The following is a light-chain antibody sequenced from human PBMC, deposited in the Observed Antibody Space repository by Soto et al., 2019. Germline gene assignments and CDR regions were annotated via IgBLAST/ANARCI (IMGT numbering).Light chain of an antibody. CDR1: ESVSSSY. J-gene: IGKJ2*01. V-gene: IGKV3-20*01. Sequence: EIVLTQSPGTLSLSPGERATLSCRASESVSSSYLAWYQQKPGQAPRLLIYGASSRATGIPDRFSGRGSGTDFTLTNSKLEPEDFAVYYCQQYGSSPDTFGQGTKLEIK. CDR3: QQYGSSPDT. CDR2: GAS.